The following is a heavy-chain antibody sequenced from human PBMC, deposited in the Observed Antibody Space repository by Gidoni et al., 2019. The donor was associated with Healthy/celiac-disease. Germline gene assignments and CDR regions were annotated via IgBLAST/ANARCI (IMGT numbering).Heavy chain of an antibody. D-gene: IGHD1-26*01. V-gene: IGHV3-30*07. J-gene: IGHJ5*02. Sequence: SVNGRFTISRDNSKNTLYLQMNSLRAGDTAVYYCAREKVGATRFWFDPWGQGTLVTVSS. CDR3: AREKVGATRFWFDP.